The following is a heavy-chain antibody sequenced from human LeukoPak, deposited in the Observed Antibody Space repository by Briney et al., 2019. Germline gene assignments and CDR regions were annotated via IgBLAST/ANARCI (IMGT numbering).Heavy chain of an antibody. D-gene: IGHD3-3*01. J-gene: IGHJ5*02. CDR1: GGSFSGYY. CDR3: ARGGYYTSVGFNP. Sequence: SETLSLTCAVYGGSFSGYYWSWIRQPPGKGLEWIGYIHNSGTTNYNPSLKSRVTIAVDTSRNQFSLKLSSVTAADTAVYYCARGGYYTSVGFNPWGQGTLVTVSS. CDR2: IHNSGTT. V-gene: IGHV4-59*01.